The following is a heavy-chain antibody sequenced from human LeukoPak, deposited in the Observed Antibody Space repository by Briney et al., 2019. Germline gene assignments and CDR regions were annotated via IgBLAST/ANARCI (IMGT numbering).Heavy chain of an antibody. CDR1: GFTFSSYG. D-gene: IGHD2-15*01. Sequence: GGSLRLSCAASGFTFSSYGMHWVRQAPGKGQEWVAVISYDGSNKYYADSVKGRFTISRDNSKNTLYLQMNSLRAEDTAVYSCAKDMGGPDYWGQGTLVTVSS. CDR3: AKDMGGPDY. V-gene: IGHV3-30*18. J-gene: IGHJ4*02. CDR2: ISYDGSNK.